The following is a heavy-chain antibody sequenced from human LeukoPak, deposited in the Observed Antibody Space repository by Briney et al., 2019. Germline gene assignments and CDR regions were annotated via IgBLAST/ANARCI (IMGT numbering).Heavy chain of an antibody. D-gene: IGHD3-22*01. V-gene: IGHV1-69*04. CDR2: IIPNLGTT. Sequence: SVKVSCKASGGTSNSHAISWVRQAPGQGLEWMGRIIPNLGTTNRAQNFQDRVTLTADKSTNTAYMGLTSLTSDDTAVYYCATTNDGGGYQWGDFFDFWGQGTLVTVSS. J-gene: IGHJ4*02. CDR1: GGTSNSHA. CDR3: ATTNDGGGYQWGDFFDF.